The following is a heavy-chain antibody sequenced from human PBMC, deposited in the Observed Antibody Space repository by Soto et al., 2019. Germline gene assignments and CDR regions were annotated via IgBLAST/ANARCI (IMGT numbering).Heavy chain of an antibody. J-gene: IGHJ4*02. CDR1: GFTFSSYG. D-gene: IGHD3-22*01. CDR2: IWYDGSNK. CDR3: AREDVGGYYDSGSLSSYFDE. V-gene: IGHV3-33*01. Sequence: GGSLRLSCAASGFTFSSYGMHWVRQAPGKGLEWVAVIWYDGSNKYYADSVKGRFTISRDNSKNTLYLQMNSLRAEDTAVYYCAREDVGGYYDSGSLSSYFDEWGQGTLVTGSS.